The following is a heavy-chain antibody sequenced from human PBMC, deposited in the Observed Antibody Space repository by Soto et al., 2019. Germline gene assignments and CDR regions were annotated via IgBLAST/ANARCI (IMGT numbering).Heavy chain of an antibody. Sequence: GGSLRLSWAASGFTFSSYAVSWVRQAHGKVREWVAAISGSGGSTYYADSVKGRFTISRDNSKNTLYLQMNRLRAEDTAVYSCXKELVINAAPGTSCFDYWGQGTLVTVSS. CDR1: GFTFSSYA. CDR2: ISGSGGST. D-gene: IGHD6-13*01. V-gene: IGHV3-23*01. J-gene: IGHJ4*02. CDR3: XKELVINAAPGTSCFDY.